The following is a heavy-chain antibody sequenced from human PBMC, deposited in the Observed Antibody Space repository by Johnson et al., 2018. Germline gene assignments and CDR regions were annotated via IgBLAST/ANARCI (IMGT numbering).Heavy chain of an antibody. CDR1: GFTFSSYG. Sequence: QVQLVQSGGGVVPPGRSLRLSCVASGFTFSSYGMHWVRQAPGKGLEWVAVISYDGSNKYYADSVKGRFTISRDNSKNTLYLQMNSLRAEDTAVYYCAKDRGIPDAFDIWGQGTMVTVSS. V-gene: IGHV3-30*18. CDR2: ISYDGSNK. J-gene: IGHJ3*02. CDR3: AKDRGIPDAFDI. D-gene: IGHD1-26*01.